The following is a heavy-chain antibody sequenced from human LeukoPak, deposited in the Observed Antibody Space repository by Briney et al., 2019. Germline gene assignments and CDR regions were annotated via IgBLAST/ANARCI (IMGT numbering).Heavy chain of an antibody. Sequence: SETLSLTCTVSGGSISSYYWSWIRQPPGKGLVWIGYIYYSGSTNYNPSLKSRVTISVDTSKNQFSLKLSSVTAADTAVYYCARDPGGSGFDYWGQGTLVTVSS. CDR1: GGSISSYY. V-gene: IGHV4-59*01. CDR2: IYYSGST. J-gene: IGHJ4*02. CDR3: ARDPGGSGFDY. D-gene: IGHD3-16*01.